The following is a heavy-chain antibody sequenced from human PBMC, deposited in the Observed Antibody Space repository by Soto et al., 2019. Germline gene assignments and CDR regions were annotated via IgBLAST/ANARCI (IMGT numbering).Heavy chain of an antibody. CDR1: GGTFSSYA. CDR2: IIPIFGTA. V-gene: IGHV1-69*13. J-gene: IGHJ5*02. D-gene: IGHD6-13*01. Sequence: AASVKVSCKASGGTFSSYAISWVRQAPGQGLEWMGGIIPIFGTANYAQKSQGRVTITADESTSTAYMELSSLRSEDTAVYYCARGRSSREENWFDPWGQGTLVTVSS. CDR3: ARGRSSREENWFDP.